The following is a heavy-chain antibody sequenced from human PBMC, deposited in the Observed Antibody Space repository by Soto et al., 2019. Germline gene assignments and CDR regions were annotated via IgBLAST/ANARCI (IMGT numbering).Heavy chain of an antibody. Sequence: QITLKESGPTLVKPTQTLTLTCTFSGFSLSTSGVGVGWIRQPPGKALEWLALIYWDDDKRYSPSLKSRLTITKDTTKNQVVLTMTNMDPVDTATYYCAHRPGGDYVLLGRVSARPPIPRGDEHYFDYWGQGTLVTVSS. CDR2: IYWDDDK. V-gene: IGHV2-5*02. CDR3: AHRPGGDYVLLGRVSARPPIPRGDEHYFDY. CDR1: GFSLSTSGVG. J-gene: IGHJ4*02. D-gene: IGHD4-17*01.